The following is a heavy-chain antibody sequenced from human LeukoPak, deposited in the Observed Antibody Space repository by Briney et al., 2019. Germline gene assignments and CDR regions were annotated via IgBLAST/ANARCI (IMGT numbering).Heavy chain of an antibody. Sequence: ASVKVSCKASGHTFTDYYIHWVRQAPGQGLELMGWINPNSGGTNYAQKFQGRVTMTRDTSIATAYMELSRLTSGDTATYYCARENRWAGATGNFDYWGQGTLVTVSS. J-gene: IGHJ4*02. CDR1: GHTFTDYY. CDR2: INPNSGGT. V-gene: IGHV1-2*02. D-gene: IGHD1-26*01. CDR3: ARENRWAGATGNFDY.